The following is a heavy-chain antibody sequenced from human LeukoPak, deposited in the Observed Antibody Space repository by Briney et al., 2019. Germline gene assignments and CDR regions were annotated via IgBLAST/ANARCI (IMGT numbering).Heavy chain of an antibody. CDR1: GFTFSSYG. J-gene: IGHJ6*02. D-gene: IGHD6-13*01. V-gene: IGHV3-23*01. Sequence: GGSLRLSCAASGFTFSSYGMTWVRQAPGKGLDWVSGISGSGGSTYYADSVKGRFTISRDNSKNTLYLQMNSLRAEDTAVYYCAKDGDRTATDFYDYFGMDVWGQGTTVTVPS. CDR2: ISGSGGST. CDR3: AKDGDRTATDFYDYFGMDV.